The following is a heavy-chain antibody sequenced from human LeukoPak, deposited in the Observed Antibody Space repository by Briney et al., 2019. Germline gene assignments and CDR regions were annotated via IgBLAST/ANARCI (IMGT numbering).Heavy chain of an antibody. Sequence: GGSLRLSCAASGFTFDDYAMHWVRQAPGKGLEWVSGISWNSGSIGYADSVKGRFTISRDNAKNSLYLQMNSLRAEDTALYYCAKDLWEYNNPNFVYYFDYWGQGTLVTVSS. CDR3: AKDLWEYNNPNFVYYFDY. D-gene: IGHD1-14*01. J-gene: IGHJ4*02. V-gene: IGHV3-9*01. CDR2: ISWNSGSI. CDR1: GFTFDDYA.